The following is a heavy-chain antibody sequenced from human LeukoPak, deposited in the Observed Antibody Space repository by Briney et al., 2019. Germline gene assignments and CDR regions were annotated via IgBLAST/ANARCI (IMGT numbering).Heavy chain of an antibody. CDR2: IYSGST. J-gene: IGHJ4*02. Sequence: GGSLRLSCAASGLTVSSYSMSWVRQAPGKGLEWVSVIYSGSTYYADSVKGRFTISRDNSKNTLYLQMKSLRAESTAVYYCARGKSSSWYYFDYWGQGTLVTVSS. CDR3: ARGKSSSWYYFDY. V-gene: IGHV3-53*01. CDR1: GLTVSSYS. D-gene: IGHD6-13*01.